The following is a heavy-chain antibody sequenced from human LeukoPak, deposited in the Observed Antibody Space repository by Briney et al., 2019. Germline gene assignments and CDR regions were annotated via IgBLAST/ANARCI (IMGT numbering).Heavy chain of an antibody. Sequence: GGSLRLSCAASGFIFSSYGMHWVRQAPGKGLEWVAVIYYDGSNKYYADSVRGRFTISRDNSKNTLFLQMSILSAEDTAVYYCARDTFYSSGVYGLDVWGQGTTVTVSS. V-gene: IGHV3-33*01. CDR1: GFIFSSYG. CDR2: IYYDGSNK. CDR3: ARDTFYSSGVYGLDV. J-gene: IGHJ6*02. D-gene: IGHD3-22*01.